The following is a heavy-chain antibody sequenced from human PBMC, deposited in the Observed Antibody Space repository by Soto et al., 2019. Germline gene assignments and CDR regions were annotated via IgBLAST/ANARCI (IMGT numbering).Heavy chain of an antibody. V-gene: IGHV3-9*01. CDR2: ISWNSGSI. CDR3: AKSEGIAVAGSLDY. D-gene: IGHD6-19*01. CDR1: GFTFDDYA. Sequence: GGSLRLSCAASGFTFDDYAMHWVRQAPGKGLEWVSGISWNSGSIGYADSVKGRFTISRDNAKNSLYLQMNSLRAEYTALYYCAKSEGIAVAGSLDYWGQGTLVTVSS. J-gene: IGHJ4*02.